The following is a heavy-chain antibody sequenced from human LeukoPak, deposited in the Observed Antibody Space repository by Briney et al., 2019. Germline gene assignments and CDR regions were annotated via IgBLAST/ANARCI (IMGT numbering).Heavy chain of an antibody. CDR2: IYYSGST. D-gene: IGHD3-22*01. CDR1: DGSISSYY. J-gene: IGHJ3*02. V-gene: IGHV4-59*01. CDR3: ARAAPGFYDSSGYYYVGAFDI. Sequence: ASETLSLTCTVSDGSISSYYWSWIRQPPGKGLEWIGYIYYSGSTNYNPSLKSRVTISVDTSKNQFSLKLSSVTAADTAVYYCARAAPGFYDSSGYYYVGAFDIWGQGTMVTVSS.